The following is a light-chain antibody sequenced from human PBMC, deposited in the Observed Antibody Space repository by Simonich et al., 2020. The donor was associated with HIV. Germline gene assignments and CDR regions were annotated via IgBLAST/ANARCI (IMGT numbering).Light chain of an antibody. CDR1: SSDVGFYNS. V-gene: IGLV2-14*02. CDR3: SSYTSSSGV. CDR2: ENT. Sequence: QSALTQPASVSGSPGQSITISCTGTSSDVGFYNSVSWYQNHPGKAPKLIVYENTKRPSGVSNRFSGSQSGNTASLTISGLQAEDEADYYCSSYTSSSGVFGGGTKLTVL. J-gene: IGLJ3*02.